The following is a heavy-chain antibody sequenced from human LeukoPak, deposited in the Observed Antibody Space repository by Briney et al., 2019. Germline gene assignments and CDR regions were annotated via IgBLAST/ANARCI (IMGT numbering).Heavy chain of an antibody. CDR3: ATGRDTAMVRLDY. CDR1: GFTFSSYV. J-gene: IGHJ4*02. Sequence: PGGSLRLSCAASGFTFSSYVMHRVRQAPGKGLEWVAFIRYDGTNKYYADSVKGRFTISRDNSKNTMYLQMNSLRAEDTAVYFCATGRDTAMVRLDYWRQGTLVTVSS. V-gene: IGHV3-30*02. CDR2: IRYDGTNK. D-gene: IGHD5-18*01.